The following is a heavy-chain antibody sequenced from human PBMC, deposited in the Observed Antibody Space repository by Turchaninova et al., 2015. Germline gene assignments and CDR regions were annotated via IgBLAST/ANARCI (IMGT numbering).Heavy chain of an antibody. CDR1: GFIFSNYE. D-gene: IGHD1-7*01. V-gene: IGHV3-48*03. CDR2: ISSTGSTF. CDR3: ARDGLEELVPDF. J-gene: IGHJ4*02. Sequence: VQLVESGGGLVQPGGSLRLSGAASGFIFSNYEMNWVRQAPGRGLEWISFISSTGSTFYYADSVKGRFTIARDNAENSLSLQMNSLRVEDTAIYYCARDGLEELVPDFWGQGTLVTVSS.